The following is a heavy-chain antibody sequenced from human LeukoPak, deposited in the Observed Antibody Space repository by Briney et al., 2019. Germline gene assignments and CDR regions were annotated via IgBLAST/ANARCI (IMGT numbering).Heavy chain of an antibody. J-gene: IGHJ4*02. CDR1: GFTFSTNA. CDR3: AKGGPYVSHED. Sequence: GGSLRLSCGASGFTFSTNAMSWVRPAPGKGLEWVSGISRSGASTYYADSVKGRFTVSRANSKNTLDLQMNSLRAEDTAIYFCAKGGPYVSHEDWGQGTMVTVSS. V-gene: IGHV3-23*01. D-gene: IGHD3-16*01. CDR2: ISRSGAST.